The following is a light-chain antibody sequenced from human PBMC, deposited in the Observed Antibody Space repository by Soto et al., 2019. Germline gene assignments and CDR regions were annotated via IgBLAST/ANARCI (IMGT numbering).Light chain of an antibody. CDR3: QQYVNWPKT. V-gene: IGKV3-15*01. Sequence: EIVLTQSPGTLSLSPGEGAALSCRASQSLSSNSLAWYQQTSGQPPKLLIYDTVSRAAGVPGRFSGSGSGTEFTLTISSLQSEDYGVYFCQQYVNWPKTFGHGTKV. J-gene: IGKJ1*01. CDR2: DTV. CDR1: QSLSSN.